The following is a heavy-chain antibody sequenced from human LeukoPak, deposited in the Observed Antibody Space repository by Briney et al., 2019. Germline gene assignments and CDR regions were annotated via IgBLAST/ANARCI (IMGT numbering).Heavy chain of an antibody. CDR2: ISWNSGSI. Sequence: GGSLRLSCAASGFTFDDYAMHWVRQAPGKGLEWVSGISWNSGSIGYADSVKGRFTISRDNSKNTLSLQMSSLRPEDTAVYYCAREGPSPVVPVTHWFDPWGQGTLVSVSS. CDR1: GFTFDDYA. V-gene: IGHV3-9*01. J-gene: IGHJ5*02. CDR3: AREGPSPVVPVTHWFDP. D-gene: IGHD2-2*01.